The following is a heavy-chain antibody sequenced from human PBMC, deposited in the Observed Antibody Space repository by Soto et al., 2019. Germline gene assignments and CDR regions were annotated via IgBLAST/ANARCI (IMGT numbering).Heavy chain of an antibody. CDR1: GFSFSSYS. D-gene: IGHD6-19*01. V-gene: IGHV3-30*04. Sequence: GGSLRLSCVASGFSFSSYSLHWIRQAPGKGLEWVALISYDGIKKNYEDSVKGRFTISRDSSKNTVYLQMNSLRSDDTAVYYCARSIAVAGLDYWGQGTLVTVSS. CDR3: ARSIAVAGLDY. J-gene: IGHJ4*02. CDR2: ISYDGIKK.